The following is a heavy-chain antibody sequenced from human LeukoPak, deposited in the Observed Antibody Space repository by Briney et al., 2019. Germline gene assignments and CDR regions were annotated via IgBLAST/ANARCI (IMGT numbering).Heavy chain of an antibody. CDR3: ARIGYRSSTFDY. D-gene: IGHD6-6*01. Sequence: GGSLRLSCAACGFTFILYWMSWVRQAPGKGLDWVANINEDGSEKYYVDSVKCRFTVSRNNNKNSLYLQMNSLRVEDTAVYYCARIGYRSSTFDYWGQGTPVTVSS. CDR2: INEDGSEK. CDR1: GFTFILYW. V-gene: IGHV3-7*05. J-gene: IGHJ4*02.